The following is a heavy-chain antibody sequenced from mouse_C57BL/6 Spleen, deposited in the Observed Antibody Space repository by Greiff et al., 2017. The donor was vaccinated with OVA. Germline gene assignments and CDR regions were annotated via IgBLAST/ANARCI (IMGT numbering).Heavy chain of an antibody. D-gene: IGHD1-1*01. CDR1: GYTFTSYW. CDR2: IYPGSGST. Sequence: QVQLQQSGAELVKPGASVKMSCKASGYTFTSYWITWVKQRPGQGLEWIGDIYPGSGSTNYNEKFKSKATLTVDTSSSPAYMQLSSLTSEDSAVYDCARYHYGSGGYFDVWGTGTTVTVSA. V-gene: IGHV1-55*01. CDR3: ARYHYGSGGYFDV. J-gene: IGHJ1*03.